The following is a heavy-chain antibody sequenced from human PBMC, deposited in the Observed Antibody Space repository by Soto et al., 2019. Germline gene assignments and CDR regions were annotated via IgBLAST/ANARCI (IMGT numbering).Heavy chain of an antibody. V-gene: IGHV4-59*08. J-gene: IGHJ4*02. CDR3: ARRYSGYGDY. D-gene: IGHD5-12*01. CDR1: GGSITSYY. Sequence: QVQLQESGPGLVKPSETLSLTCTVSGGSITSYYWSWIRQPPGKGLEWIGYIYFSGSANYNPPLKSQVPITVDTSKNQFSLKPSSVTAADTAVYYCARRYSGYGDYWGQGTLVTVSS. CDR2: IYFSGSA.